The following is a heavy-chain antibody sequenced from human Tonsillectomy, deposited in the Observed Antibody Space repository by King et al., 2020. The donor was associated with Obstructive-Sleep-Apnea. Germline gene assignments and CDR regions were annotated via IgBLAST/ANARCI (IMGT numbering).Heavy chain of an antibody. Sequence: LQLQESGPGLVKPSETLSLTCTVSGTSISDYYLSWIRQPPGKGLEWIGYMYYSGNTNFNPSFKSRVTISADTSKIQFSLRLSSVTAADTAVYYCARHRGVEDYGGYGDYFDYWGQGTLVTVSS. CDR1: GTSISDYY. CDR2: MYYSGNT. J-gene: IGHJ4*02. CDR3: ARHRGVEDYGGYGDYFDY. V-gene: IGHV4-59*08. D-gene: IGHD5-12*01.